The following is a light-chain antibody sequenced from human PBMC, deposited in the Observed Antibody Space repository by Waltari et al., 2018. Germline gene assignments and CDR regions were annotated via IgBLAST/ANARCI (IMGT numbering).Light chain of an antibody. Sequence: IQVTQSPSTLSASVGDSVTMTCRASHDILFLLAWYQQKPGRAPHLLIYDASQLESGVPSRFSGSESGKDFTLTITSLQPDDVATYYCQHYQNFSRAFGQGTKVEI. CDR1: HDILFL. CDR3: QHYQNFSRA. CDR2: DAS. J-gene: IGKJ1*01. V-gene: IGKV1-5*01.